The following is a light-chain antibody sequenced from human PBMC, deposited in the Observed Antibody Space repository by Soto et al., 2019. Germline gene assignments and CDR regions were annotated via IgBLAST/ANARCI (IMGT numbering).Light chain of an antibody. CDR1: SSNIGKSH. CDR3: ATWDDSLSAAV. CDR2: DND. J-gene: IGLJ1*01. V-gene: IGLV1-51*01. Sequence: QSVLTQPPSVSAAPGQKVTISCSGSSSNIGKSHVSWYQYLPGTAPKLLIHDNDKRTSGIPDRFYGPKSGTAATLDITGLQTGDEAEYYCATWDDSLSAAVFGPGTKLTVL.